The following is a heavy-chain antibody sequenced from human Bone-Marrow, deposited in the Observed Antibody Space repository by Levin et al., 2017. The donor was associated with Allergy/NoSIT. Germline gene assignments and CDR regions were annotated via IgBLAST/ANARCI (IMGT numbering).Heavy chain of an antibody. D-gene: IGHD3-9*01. CDR1: GFTFTNAW. V-gene: IGHV3-15*01. Sequence: GGSLRLSCIASGFTFTNAWMNWVRQAPGKGLEWVGRIKTKTDGGTTDYAAPVKGRFTISRDDSRNTVYLQMNSLQTDDTAVYPGITVPLVRYFDWFQKSSDYWGQGTLVTVSS. CDR2: IKTKTDGGTT. CDR3: ITVPLVRYFDWFQKSSDY. J-gene: IGHJ4*02.